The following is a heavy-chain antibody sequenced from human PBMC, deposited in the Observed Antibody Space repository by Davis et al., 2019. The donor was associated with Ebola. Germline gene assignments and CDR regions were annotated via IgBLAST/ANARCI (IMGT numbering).Heavy chain of an antibody. V-gene: IGHV4-30-2*01. CDR3: ARGGVTGTTWGYYYGMDV. CDR2: IYHSGST. CDR1: GGSISSGGYS. J-gene: IGHJ6*02. D-gene: IGHD1-7*01. Sequence: SETLSLTCAVSGGSISSGGYSWSWIRQPPGKGLEWIGYIYHSGSTYYNPSLKSRVTISVDRSKNQFSLKLSSVTAADTAVYYCARGGVTGTTWGYYYGMDVWGQGTTVTVSS.